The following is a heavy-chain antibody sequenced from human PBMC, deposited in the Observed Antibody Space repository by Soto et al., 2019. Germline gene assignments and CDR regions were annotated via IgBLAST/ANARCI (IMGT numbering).Heavy chain of an antibody. Sequence: AAVQVSCKASGYSITNNDASWVRQATGQGLEWMGWMNPGSGDAGYAQKFQGRVTMTRDISIATAYMELSSLRSDDTAIYYCASLETFGSLNSCDPRGQGTPVTV. D-gene: IGHD3-16*01. CDR2: MNPGSGDA. J-gene: IGHJ5*02. CDR3: ASLETFGSLNSCDP. CDR1: GYSITNND. V-gene: IGHV1-8*01.